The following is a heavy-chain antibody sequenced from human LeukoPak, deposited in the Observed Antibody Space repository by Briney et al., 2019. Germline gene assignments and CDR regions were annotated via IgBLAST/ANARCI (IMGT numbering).Heavy chain of an antibody. CDR2: IYPGDSDT. D-gene: IGHD1-26*01. CDR1: GYSFTSYW. Sequence: GESLKISCKGSGYSFTSYWIGWVRQMPGKGLEWMGIIYPGDSDTRYSPSLQGQVTISADKSISTAYLQWSSLKASDTAMYYCARHRVSGRFNHAAFDIWGQGTMVAVS. CDR3: ARHRVSGRFNHAAFDI. J-gene: IGHJ3*02. V-gene: IGHV5-51*01.